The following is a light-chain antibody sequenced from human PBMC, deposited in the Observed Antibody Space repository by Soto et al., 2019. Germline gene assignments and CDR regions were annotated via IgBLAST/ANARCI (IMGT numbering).Light chain of an antibody. V-gene: IGKV3-20*01. J-gene: IGKJ2*01. CDR2: GAS. CDR1: QSVSSSY. Sequence: EMALTQSPGTLSLSPGERATLSCRASQSVSSSYLAWYQQNTGQAPRLLIYGASSRATGIPDRFRGSGSGTDFTLTISRLETEDFAVYYCQQYGSSPLYTVGEGTKLQI. CDR3: QQYGSSPLYT.